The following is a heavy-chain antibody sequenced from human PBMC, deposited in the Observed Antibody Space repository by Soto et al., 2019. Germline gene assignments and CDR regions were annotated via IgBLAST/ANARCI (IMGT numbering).Heavy chain of an antibody. CDR2: IYWGDEK. J-gene: IGHJ3*02. Sequence: QITLKESGPTLVKPTQTLTLTCTFSGFSLTTSGVGVGWIRQPPGKALEWLALIYWGDEKRYSPSLQSRLTITKDTSKNQVDLTVTNMNSADTGTYSCAHRLYASSDDAFDIWGQGTMVYVSS. V-gene: IGHV2-5*02. D-gene: IGHD6-6*01. CDR1: GFSLTTSGVG. CDR3: AHRLYASSDDAFDI.